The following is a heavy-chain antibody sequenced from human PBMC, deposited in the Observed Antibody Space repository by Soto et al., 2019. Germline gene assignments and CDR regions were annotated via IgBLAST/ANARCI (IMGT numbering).Heavy chain of an antibody. J-gene: IGHJ4*02. Sequence: EAQLLESGGGLVQPGGSLRLSCAASGFTFSSYAMSWVRQAPGKGLEWVSLIVGSGTRTYYADSVKGRFTISRDNSKNTLYLQMNSLRAGDTAVYYCGKDPVREEDAAMATAPGYYFDYWGQGTLVTVSS. CDR2: IVGSGTRT. D-gene: IGHD5-18*01. CDR1: GFTFSSYA. CDR3: GKDPVREEDAAMATAPGYYFDY. V-gene: IGHV3-23*01.